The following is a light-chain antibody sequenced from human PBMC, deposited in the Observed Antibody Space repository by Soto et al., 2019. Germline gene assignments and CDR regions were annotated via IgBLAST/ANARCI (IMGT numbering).Light chain of an antibody. J-gene: IGLJ1*01. CDR3: SSYTGASALYV. V-gene: IGLV2-14*03. Sequence: QSVLTQPASVSGSPGQSITISCTGTSSDIGGYNYVAWYQQHLGKAPKLIIYNVAVRPSGVSNRFSGSKSGNTASLAISGLHPEAEAHYYCSSYTGASALYVFGTGTKVTVL. CDR1: SSDIGGYNY. CDR2: NVA.